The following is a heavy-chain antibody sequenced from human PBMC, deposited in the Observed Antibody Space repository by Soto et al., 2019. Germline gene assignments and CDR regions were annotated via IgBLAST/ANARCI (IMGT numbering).Heavy chain of an antibody. D-gene: IGHD1-26*01. CDR2: IYWNDDK. J-gene: IGHJ5*02. V-gene: IGHV2-5*01. CDR3: AREGAIVPRFFDP. CDR1: GFSLTTNGVG. Sequence: QITLKESGPTLVKPTETLTLICTFSGFSLTTNGVGVGWIRQPPGKALEWLALIYWNDDKRYSPSLPSRLTITKDTSKNQVVFTMANLDPVDTATYYGAREGAIVPRFFDPWGQGILVTVSS.